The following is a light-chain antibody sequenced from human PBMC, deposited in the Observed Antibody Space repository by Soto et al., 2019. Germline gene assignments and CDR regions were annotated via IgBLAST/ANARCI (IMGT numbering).Light chain of an antibody. CDR3: QQYNNWPQT. Sequence: EIVMTQSPATLSVSPGERATLSCRASQSVSSKLAWYQQKPGQAPRLLIYGASTRATGIPARFSGSGSGTEFTLTISSLQSEDFAVYYCQQYNNWPQTFGQGTQVEI. CDR1: QSVSSK. J-gene: IGKJ1*01. CDR2: GAS. V-gene: IGKV3-15*01.